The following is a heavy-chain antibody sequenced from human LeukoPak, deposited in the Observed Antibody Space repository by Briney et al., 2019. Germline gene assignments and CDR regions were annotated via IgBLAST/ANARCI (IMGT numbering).Heavy chain of an antibody. CDR1: GGAISSSSYY. D-gene: IGHD1-26*01. Sequence: SETLSLTCTVSGGAISSSSYYWGWIRQPPGKGLEWIGSIYYSGTTYYNPSLKSRVTISVDTSKNQFSLKLGSVTAADTAVYYCARLYSGSYYYFDYWGQGTLVTVSS. CDR3: ARLYSGSYYYFDY. J-gene: IGHJ4*02. CDR2: IYYSGTT. V-gene: IGHV4-39*07.